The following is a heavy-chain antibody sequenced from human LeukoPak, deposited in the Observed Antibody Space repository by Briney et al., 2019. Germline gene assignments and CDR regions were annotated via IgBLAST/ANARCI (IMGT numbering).Heavy chain of an antibody. CDR1: GFTFSTHT. Sequence: QPGGSLRLSCATSGFTFSTHTMTWVRQAPGRGLEWVATINNSGGTTYYADSVKGRFTVSRDNSKNTLYLQLESLRAEDTAVYSCNSQTYVGNGRYYTDNWGQGTLVTVSS. CDR2: INNSGGTT. J-gene: IGHJ4*02. D-gene: IGHD3-10*01. V-gene: IGHV3-23*01. CDR3: NSQTYVGNGRYYTDN.